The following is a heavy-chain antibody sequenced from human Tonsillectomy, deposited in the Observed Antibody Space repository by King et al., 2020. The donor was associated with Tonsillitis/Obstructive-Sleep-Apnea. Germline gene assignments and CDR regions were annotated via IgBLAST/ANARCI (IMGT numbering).Heavy chain of an antibody. Sequence: QLVQSGAEVKKPGASVKVSCKASGYTFTGYYLHWVRQAPGQGLEWMGWINPNSGGTKYVQKFQGRVTMTRDTSISAAYMELSSLRSDDTAVYYCARASGYSTDLWGQGTLVTVSS. D-gene: IGHD5-12*01. CDR3: ARASGYSTDL. V-gene: IGHV1-2*02. CDR2: INPNSGGT. J-gene: IGHJ5*02. CDR1: GYTFTGYY.